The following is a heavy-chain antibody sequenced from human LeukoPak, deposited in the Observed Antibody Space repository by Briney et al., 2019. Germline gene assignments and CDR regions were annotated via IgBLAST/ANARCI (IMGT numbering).Heavy chain of an antibody. CDR3: AKLWGDYDQDPDY. D-gene: IGHD4-17*01. V-gene: IGHV3-21*01. J-gene: IGHJ4*02. CDR2: ISSSSSYI. Sequence: GGSLRLSCAASGFTFSSYSMTWVRQAPGKGLEWVSSISSSSSYIYYADSVKGRFTISRDNAKNSLYLQMNSLRAEDTAVYYCAKLWGDYDQDPDYWGQGTLVTVSS. CDR1: GFTFSSYS.